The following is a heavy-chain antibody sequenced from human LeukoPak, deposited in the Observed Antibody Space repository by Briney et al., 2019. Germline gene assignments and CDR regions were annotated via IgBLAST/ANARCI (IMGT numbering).Heavy chain of an antibody. CDR3: ARDLPRGGYDHLSDYGMDV. CDR2: IYTSGST. Sequence: SETLSLTCTVSGGSISSYYWSWIRQPAGKGLEWIGRIYTSGSTNYNPSLKSRVTMSVDTSKNQFSLKLSSVTAADTAVYYCARDLPRGGYDHLSDYGMDVWGQGTTVTVSS. V-gene: IGHV4-4*07. J-gene: IGHJ6*02. CDR1: GGSISSYY. D-gene: IGHD5-12*01.